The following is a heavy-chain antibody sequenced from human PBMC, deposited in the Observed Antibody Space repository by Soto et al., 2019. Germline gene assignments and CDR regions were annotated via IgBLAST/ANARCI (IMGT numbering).Heavy chain of an antibody. CDR2: ISNDGSKK. D-gene: IGHD6-19*01. CDR3: ARDVAMPSGLGLGY. CDR1: GFVFTNYG. J-gene: IGHJ4*02. V-gene: IGHV3-30*03. Sequence: GGSLRLSCAASGFVFTNYGMHWVRQAPGKGLEWVAFISNDGSKKYYADSVKGRFTISRDNSENTVYLQMTSLRPDDTAVLYCARDVAMPSGLGLGYWGQGTLVTVSS.